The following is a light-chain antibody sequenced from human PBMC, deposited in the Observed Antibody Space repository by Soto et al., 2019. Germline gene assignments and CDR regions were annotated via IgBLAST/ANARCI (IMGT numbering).Light chain of an antibody. J-gene: IGLJ2*01. CDR1: PSNLGGNT. CDR2: TNN. Sequence: QSVLTQPPSVSGTPGHTVSISCSGSPSNLGGNTVNWYQQLPGTAPKLLIYTNNQRPSGVPDRFSGSKSGTSASLAISGLRSEDEADFYCAAWDDSLNAVVFGGGTKVTVL. V-gene: IGLV1-44*01. CDR3: AAWDDSLNAVV.